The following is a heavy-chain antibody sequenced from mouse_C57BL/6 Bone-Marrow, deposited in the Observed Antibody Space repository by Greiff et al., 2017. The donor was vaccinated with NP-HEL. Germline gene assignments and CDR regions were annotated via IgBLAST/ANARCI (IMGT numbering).Heavy chain of an antibody. CDR3: ARYDSSWFAY. CDR1: GYTFTSYW. D-gene: IGHD2-4*01. Sequence: VQLQQPGAELVRPGTSVKLSCKASGYTFTSYWMHWVKQRPGQGLEWIGVIDPSDSYTNYNQKFKGKATLTVDTSSSTAYMQLSSLTSEDSAVYYCARYDSSWFAYWGQGTLVTVSA. V-gene: IGHV1-59*01. CDR2: IDPSDSYT. J-gene: IGHJ3*01.